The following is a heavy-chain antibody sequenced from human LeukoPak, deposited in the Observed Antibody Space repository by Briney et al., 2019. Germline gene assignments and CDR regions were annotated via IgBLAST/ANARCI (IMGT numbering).Heavy chain of an antibody. J-gene: IGHJ4*02. V-gene: IGHV4-4*09. CDR3: ASGGGWLIDY. CDR1: GGSIGTYY. Sequence: PSENLSLTCTVSGGSIGTYYWSWIRQSPGKRLEWIGYIYVTGTRYNPYLQSRVTISVDRSRNQFFLKMSSVTAADTAVYYCASGGGWLIDYWGQGTLVSVSS. CDR2: IYVTGT. D-gene: IGHD6-19*01.